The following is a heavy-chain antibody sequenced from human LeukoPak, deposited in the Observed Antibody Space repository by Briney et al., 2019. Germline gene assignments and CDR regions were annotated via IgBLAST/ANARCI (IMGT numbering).Heavy chain of an antibody. CDR1: GFTFSDYY. CDR3: AISLENYYYYYMDV. CDR2: ISSSGSTI. Sequence: GGSLRLSCAASGFTFSDYYMSWIRQAPGKGLEWVSYISSSGSTIYYADSVKGRFTISRDNAKNSLYLQMNSLRAEETAVYYCAISLENYYYYYMDVWGKGTTVTVSS. J-gene: IGHJ6*03. V-gene: IGHV3-11*04.